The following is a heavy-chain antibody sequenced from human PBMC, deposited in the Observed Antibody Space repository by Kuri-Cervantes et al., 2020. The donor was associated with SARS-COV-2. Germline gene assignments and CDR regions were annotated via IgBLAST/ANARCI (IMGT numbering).Heavy chain of an antibody. CDR1: GGSISSYY. CDR3: ARASTSFDD. J-gene: IGHJ4*01. CDR2: IYYDGRT. V-gene: IGHV4-59*01. Sequence: SETLSLTCTVSGGSISSYYWSWIRQPPGKGLEWIGHIYYDGRTNYKTSLKGRVTISLDTSKNQFSLKVDSVTAADTAVYYCARASTSFDDWGHGTLVTVSS.